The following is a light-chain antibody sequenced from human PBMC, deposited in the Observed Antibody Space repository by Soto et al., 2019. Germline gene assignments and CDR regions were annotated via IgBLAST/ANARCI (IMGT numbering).Light chain of an antibody. CDR1: QSVSSN. J-gene: IGKJ5*01. CDR3: QQYNNWPPIT. V-gene: IGKV3-15*01. Sequence: ELVMTQSPATLSVSPGDRATLSCRASQSVSSNLAWYQQKPGQAPRLLIYGASTRATGIPARFSGIESGTEFTLTVSRLQSEDFAVYYGQQYNNWPPITFGQGTRLEIK. CDR2: GAS.